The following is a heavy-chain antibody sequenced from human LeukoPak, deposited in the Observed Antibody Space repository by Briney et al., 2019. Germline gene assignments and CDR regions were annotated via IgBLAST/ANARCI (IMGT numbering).Heavy chain of an antibody. CDR1: GFTLSSYW. Sequence: GVSLRLSCAASGFTLSSYWMSWVRQAPGKGLEWVANIKQDGSEKYYVDSVKGRFTISRDNAKNSLYLQMNSLRAEDTALYYCAKVDGSGWPGGAFDIWGQGTMVTVSS. CDR3: AKVDGSGWPGGAFDI. CDR2: IKQDGSEK. J-gene: IGHJ3*02. D-gene: IGHD6-19*01. V-gene: IGHV3-7*03.